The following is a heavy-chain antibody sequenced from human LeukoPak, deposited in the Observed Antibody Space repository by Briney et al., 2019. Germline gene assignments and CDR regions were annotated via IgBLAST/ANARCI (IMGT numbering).Heavy chain of an antibody. D-gene: IGHD3-22*01. CDR3: ARVALGYYYNSTTLEDY. Sequence: PSETLSLTCAVYGGSFSGYYWSWIRQPPGKGLEWIGEINHGGSTNYNPSLKSRVTMSVDTSKNQFSLKLSSVTAADTAVYYCARVALGYYYNSTTLEDYWGQGTLVTVSS. CDR2: INHGGST. J-gene: IGHJ4*02. CDR1: GGSFSGYY. V-gene: IGHV4-34*01.